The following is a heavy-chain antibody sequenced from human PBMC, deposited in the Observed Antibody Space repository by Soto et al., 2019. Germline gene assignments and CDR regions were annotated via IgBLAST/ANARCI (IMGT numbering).Heavy chain of an antibody. Sequence: EVQLVESGGGSVKPGGFLRLSCAVSDFTFSNARMNWVRQAPGKGLEWVGRIKSKVDGGTTAYAAPVKGRFTISRDDSKNMLFLQMNSLKTEDTAVYYCSTGGYPSGLDHWGQGTLVTVSS. V-gene: IGHV3-15*07. CDR2: IKSKVDGGTT. J-gene: IGHJ4*02. D-gene: IGHD3-10*01. CDR3: STGGYPSGLDH. CDR1: DFTFSNAR.